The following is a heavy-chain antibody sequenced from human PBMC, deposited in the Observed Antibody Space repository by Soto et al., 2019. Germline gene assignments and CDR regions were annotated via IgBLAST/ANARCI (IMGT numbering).Heavy chain of an antibody. V-gene: IGHV4-4*02. D-gene: IGHD6-19*01. Sequence: PSETLSLTCAVSGGTIRSPDWWTWVRQPPGKRLEWIGEIFQSGSTNYTPSLKSRVTISVDKSKNQFSLTLTSVTAADTAVYFCARGRGRYSSGWSWFDPWGQGILVTVS. CDR3: ARGRGRYSSGWSWFDP. CDR2: IFQSGST. J-gene: IGHJ5*02. CDR1: GGTIRSPDW.